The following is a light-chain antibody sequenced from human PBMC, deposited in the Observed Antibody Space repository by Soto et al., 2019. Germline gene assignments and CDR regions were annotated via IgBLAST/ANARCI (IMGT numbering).Light chain of an antibody. V-gene: IGKV3-15*01. CDR1: QSVRSN. CDR3: QQYNDWPPT. J-gene: IGKJ1*01. Sequence: EVVITQSPATLAASPGERATLSCSASQSVRSNLAWYQQTPGQAPRLLIYGASTRATGIPARFSGSGSGTEFTLSIGSLQSEDFAVYYCQQYNDWPPTFGQGTKVDI. CDR2: GAS.